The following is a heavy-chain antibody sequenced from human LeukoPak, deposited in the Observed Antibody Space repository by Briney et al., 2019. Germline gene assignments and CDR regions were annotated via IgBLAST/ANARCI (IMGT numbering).Heavy chain of an antibody. CDR1: GGSISSYY. J-gene: IGHJ4*02. Sequence: SETLSLTCTVSGGSISSYYWSWIRQPAGKGLEWTGRIYTSGSTNYNPSLKSRVTMSVDTSKNQFSLKLSSVTAADTAVYYCARDLDYYGSGSYYKGYFDYWGQGTLVTVSS. CDR3: ARDLDYYGSGSYYKGYFDY. V-gene: IGHV4-4*07. D-gene: IGHD3-10*01. CDR2: IYTSGST.